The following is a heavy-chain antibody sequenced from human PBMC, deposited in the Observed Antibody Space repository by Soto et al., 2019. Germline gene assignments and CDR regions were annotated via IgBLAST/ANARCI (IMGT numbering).Heavy chain of an antibody. CDR1: GFTFSSYS. V-gene: IGHV3-48*01. J-gene: IGHJ6*03. CDR2: ISSSSSTI. CDR3: ARFGFGELLSYYYMDV. Sequence: GGSLRLSCAASGFTFSSYSMNWVRQAPGKGLEWVSYISSSSSTIYYADSVKGRFTISRDNAKNSLYLQMNSLRAEDTAVYYCARFGFGELLSYYYMDVWGKGTTVTVSS. D-gene: IGHD3-10*01.